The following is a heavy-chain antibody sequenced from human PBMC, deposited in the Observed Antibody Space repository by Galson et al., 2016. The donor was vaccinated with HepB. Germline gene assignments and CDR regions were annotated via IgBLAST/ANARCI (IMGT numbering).Heavy chain of an antibody. Sequence: SETLSLTCTVSGGSLSSSDFHWAWIRHPPGEGLEWIGTIDYGGGTYYNPSLRSRVTISLDRSKSHFSLRLSSVTAADTAVYYCARLPLLYYAMDVWGQGTTVTVTS. CDR1: GGSLSSSDFH. V-gene: IGHV4-39*02. J-gene: IGHJ6*02. D-gene: IGHD2-15*01. CDR3: ARLPLLYYAMDV. CDR2: IDYGGGT.